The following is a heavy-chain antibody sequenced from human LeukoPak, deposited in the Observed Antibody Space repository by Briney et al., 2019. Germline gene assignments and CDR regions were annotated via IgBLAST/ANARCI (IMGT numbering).Heavy chain of an antibody. D-gene: IGHD3-3*01. Sequence: GSLRLSCAASGFTLSSYWMHWVRQAPGKGLVWVSRINSDGSSTSYADSVKGRFTISRDNAKNTLYLQMNSLRAEDTAVYYCAKASEFGVLFYFDYWGQGTLVTVSS. V-gene: IGHV3-74*01. CDR2: INSDGSST. CDR3: AKASEFGVLFYFDY. J-gene: IGHJ4*02. CDR1: GFTLSSYW.